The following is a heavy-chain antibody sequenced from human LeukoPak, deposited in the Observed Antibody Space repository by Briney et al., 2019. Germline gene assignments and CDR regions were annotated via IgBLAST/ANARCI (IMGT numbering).Heavy chain of an antibody. J-gene: IGHJ6*03. CDR2: ISSSSSTI. CDR1: GFTFSSYS. Sequence: GGSLRLSCAASGFTFSSYSMNWVRQALGKGLEWVSYISSSSSTIYYADSVKGRFTISRDNAKNSLYLQMNSLRDEDTAVYYCARGWYGALYYYYYYMDVWGKGTTVTVSS. D-gene: IGHD6-13*01. V-gene: IGHV3-48*02. CDR3: ARGWYGALYYYYYYMDV.